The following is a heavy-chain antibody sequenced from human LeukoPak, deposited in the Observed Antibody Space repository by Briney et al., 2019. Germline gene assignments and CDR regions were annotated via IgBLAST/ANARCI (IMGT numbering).Heavy chain of an antibody. Sequence: GESLKISCKGSGYFFTTYWIGWVRQMPGKGLELMGIIYPGDSDTRYSPSFQGQVTISADKSISTAYLQWGSLKASDTAMYYCARSQGYCSGGSCLQGDWFDPWGQGTLVTVSS. CDR2: IYPGDSDT. V-gene: IGHV5-51*01. CDR1: GYFFTTYW. CDR3: ARSQGYCSGGSCLQGDWFDP. J-gene: IGHJ5*02. D-gene: IGHD2-15*01.